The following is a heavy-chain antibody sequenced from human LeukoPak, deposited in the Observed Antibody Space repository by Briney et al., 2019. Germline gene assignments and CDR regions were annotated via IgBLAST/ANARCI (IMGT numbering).Heavy chain of an antibody. D-gene: IGHD7-27*01. V-gene: IGHV1-18*01. J-gene: IGHJ4*02. Sequence: GASVKVSCKASGYTFTSYGISWVRQAPGQGLEWMGWISAYNGNTNYAQKLQGRVTMTADTSTSTAYMELRSLRSDGTAVYYCASSTGAYAVTGLFDYWGQGTLVTVSS. CDR1: GYTFTSYG. CDR3: ASSTGAYAVTGLFDY. CDR2: ISAYNGNT.